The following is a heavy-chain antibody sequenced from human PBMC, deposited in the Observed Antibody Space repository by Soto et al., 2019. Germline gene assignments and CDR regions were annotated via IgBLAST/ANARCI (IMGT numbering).Heavy chain of an antibody. J-gene: IGHJ6*02. Sequence: ASVKVSCKASGYTFTDYYLHWVRQAPGQGFEWMGWINPKSGATHYSQKFQGWVTVTRDTSISTANMEVSRLTSDDTAVYYCARESSGYGGYYYYGMDVWGQGTTVTVSS. V-gene: IGHV1-2*04. D-gene: IGHD3-22*01. CDR3: ARESSGYGGYYYYGMDV. CDR1: GYTFTDYY. CDR2: INPKSGAT.